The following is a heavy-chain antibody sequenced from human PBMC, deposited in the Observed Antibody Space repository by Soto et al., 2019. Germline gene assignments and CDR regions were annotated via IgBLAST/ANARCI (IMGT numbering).Heavy chain of an antibody. CDR2: MNPNNGNT. Sequence: GASVKVSCKASGYTFTSYDINWVRQATGQGLEWMGWMNPNNGNTGYAQKFQGRVTMTRNTSISTAYMELSSLRSEDTAVYFCAKGEQQLVRTRPYVYWGQGTLVTVSS. CDR1: GYTFTSYD. D-gene: IGHD6-13*01. J-gene: IGHJ4*02. CDR3: AKGEQQLVRTRPYVY. V-gene: IGHV1-8*01.